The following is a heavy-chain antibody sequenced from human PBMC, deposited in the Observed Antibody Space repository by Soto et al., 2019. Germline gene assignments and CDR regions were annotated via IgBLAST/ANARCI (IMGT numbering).Heavy chain of an antibody. CDR1: GGTFIFYG. V-gene: IGHV1-69*01. D-gene: IGHD5-12*01. Sequence: QVQLVQSGAVVKKPGSSVKVSCRASGGTFIFYGISWVRQAPGQGLEWIGGIIPVFNTTHDAQNFKGTVTITADESTSTAYPALGGLRSEDTAISDCARRQTSDITDFHLWGQGTQVSVSS. CDR2: IIPVFNTT. J-gene: IGHJ4*02. CDR3: ARRQTSDITDFHL.